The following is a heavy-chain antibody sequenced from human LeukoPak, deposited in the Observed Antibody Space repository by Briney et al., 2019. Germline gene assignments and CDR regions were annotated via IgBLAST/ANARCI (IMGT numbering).Heavy chain of an antibody. CDR1: GYTFTTYN. CDR3: ARGVWHYYESENYYLNWFDP. V-gene: IGHV1-46*01. J-gene: IGHJ5*02. CDR2: ITPSGGST. D-gene: IGHD3-10*01. Sequence: GASVKVSCKASGYTFTTYNINWVRQAPGQGLEWMGVITPSGGSTSYAQKFQDRITMTRDTTTSTVYMELSSLRSEDTAVYYCARGVWHYYESENYYLNWFDPWGQGTLVTVSS.